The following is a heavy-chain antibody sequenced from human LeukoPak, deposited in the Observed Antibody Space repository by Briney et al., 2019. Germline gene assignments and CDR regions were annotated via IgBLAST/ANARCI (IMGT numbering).Heavy chain of an antibody. D-gene: IGHD1-26*01. CDR2: TYYRPKWFS. CDR3: ARGSGSYYAFDI. Sequence: SQTLSLTCAISGDSVSSNSATWNWIRQSPSRGLEWLGRTYYRPKWFSDYAVSVKSRTTFNPDTSKNQLSLQLNSVTPEDTAVYYCARGSGSYYAFDIWGQGTMVTVSS. V-gene: IGHV6-1*01. J-gene: IGHJ3*02. CDR1: GDSVSSNSAT.